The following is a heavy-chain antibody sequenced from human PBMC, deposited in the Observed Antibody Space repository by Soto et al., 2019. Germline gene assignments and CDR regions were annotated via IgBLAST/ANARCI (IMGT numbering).Heavy chain of an antibody. Sequence: EVQLVESGGGLVQPGGSLRLSCAASGFTFSSYWMSWVRQAPGKGLEWVANIKQDGSEKNYVDSVKGRFTISRHNAKNSLYLQMNSLRAEATVVYYYARDSRFWGYWGQGTLVTVSS. CDR1: GFTFSSYW. J-gene: IGHJ4*02. CDR3: ARDSRFWGY. D-gene: IGHD3-16*01. CDR2: IKQDGSEK. V-gene: IGHV3-7*01.